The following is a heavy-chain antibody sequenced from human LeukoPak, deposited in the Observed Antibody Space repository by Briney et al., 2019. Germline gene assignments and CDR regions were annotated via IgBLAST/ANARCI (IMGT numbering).Heavy chain of an antibody. J-gene: IGHJ4*02. D-gene: IGHD3-22*01. CDR3: ARASYYHDSSGYQHNFDY. CDR2: INNDGSST. Sequence: GGSLGLSCAASGFTFSAYWMHRVRQDPGKGLVWVSRINNDGSSTIYADAVKGRFTISRDNAKSTLYLQMNSLRAEDTAVYYCARASYYHDSSGYQHNFDYWGQGTLVTVSS. CDR1: GFTFSAYW. V-gene: IGHV3-74*01.